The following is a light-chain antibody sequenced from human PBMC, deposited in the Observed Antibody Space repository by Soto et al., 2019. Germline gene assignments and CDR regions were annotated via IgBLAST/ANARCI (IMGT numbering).Light chain of an antibody. CDR3: QQRNVWPPVT. J-gene: IGKJ5*01. V-gene: IGKV3-11*01. Sequence: EILLTQSPATVSLSRGERATLSCRASPSVTNFLAWYQQKPGQAPRLLIYGAFNRATGIPARFSGSGSGTDFTLTISSLEPEDSAVYYCQQRNVWPPVTFGQGTRLEIK. CDR1: PSVTNF. CDR2: GAF.